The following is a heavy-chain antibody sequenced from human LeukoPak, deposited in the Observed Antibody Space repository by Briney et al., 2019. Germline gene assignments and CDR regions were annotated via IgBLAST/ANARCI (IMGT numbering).Heavy chain of an antibody. CDR1: GGAFSSYA. J-gene: IGHJ4*02. V-gene: IGHV1-69*01. Sequence: SVKVSCKASGGAFSSYAISWVRQAPGQGLEWMGGIIPIFGTANYAQKFQGRVTITADESTSTAYMELSSLRSEDTAVYYCARAYQGRQWLVRIFDYWGQGTLVTVSS. CDR2: IIPIFGTA. CDR3: ARAYQGRQWLVRIFDY. D-gene: IGHD6-19*01.